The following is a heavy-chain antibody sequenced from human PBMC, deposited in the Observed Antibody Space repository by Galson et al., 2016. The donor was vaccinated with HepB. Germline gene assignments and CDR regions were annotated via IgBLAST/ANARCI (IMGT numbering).Heavy chain of an antibody. Sequence: SETLSLTCTVSGASINTFFWNWIRQPPGKGLEWIGYVSANGTTVYNPSLKRRVPMSVLISRSQVSLRLTSVTAADTAVYYCARALNPSVLAGVWLDPWGPGTLVTVSS. CDR1: GASINTFF. D-gene: IGHD4/OR15-4a*01. V-gene: IGHV4-59*12. CDR2: VSANGTT. CDR3: ARALNPSVLAGVWLDP. J-gene: IGHJ5*02.